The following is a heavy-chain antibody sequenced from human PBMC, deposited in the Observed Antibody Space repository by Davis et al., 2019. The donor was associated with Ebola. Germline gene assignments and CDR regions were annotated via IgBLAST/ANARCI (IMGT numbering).Heavy chain of an antibody. D-gene: IGHD3-3*01. CDR2: IIPILGIA. CDR3: ARDWDVYDSRKGRYGMDV. V-gene: IGHV1-69*04. J-gene: IGHJ6*02. Sequence: SVKVSCKASGGTFSSYAISWVRQAPGQGLEWMGRIIPILGIANYAQKFQGRVTITADKSTSTAYMELSSLRSEDTAVYYCARDWDVYDSRKGRYGMDVWGQGTTVTVSS. CDR1: GGTFSSYA.